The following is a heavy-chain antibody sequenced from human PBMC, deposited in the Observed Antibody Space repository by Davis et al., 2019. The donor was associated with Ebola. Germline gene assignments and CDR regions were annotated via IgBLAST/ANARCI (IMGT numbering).Heavy chain of an antibody. CDR2: INQDGSAK. CDR3: ATANRAISGY. J-gene: IGHJ4*02. CDR1: GFTFTTYW. V-gene: IGHV3-7*01. Sequence: GGSLRLSCAASGFTFTTYWMSWVRQAPGKGLEWLANINQDGSAKQYVDSMKGRFTISRDNAKNSVYLQMNSLRAEDTAVYYCATANRAISGYGGQGTLVSVSS. D-gene: IGHD2-2*02.